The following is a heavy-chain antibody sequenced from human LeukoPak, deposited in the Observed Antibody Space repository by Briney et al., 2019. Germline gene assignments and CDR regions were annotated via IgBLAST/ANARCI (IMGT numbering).Heavy chain of an antibody. CDR3: ARVPGGARSGGYSILYFDH. CDR2: IYYSGST. D-gene: IGHD3-22*01. CDR1: GCSISSGGYY. J-gene: IGHJ4*02. Sequence: PSQTLSLTCTVSGCSISSGGYYCSWIRQHPGKGLEWIGYIYYSGSTYYNPSLKSRVTISVDTSKNQFSLKLSSGTAADTAVYYYARVPGGARSGGYSILYFDHWGQGTLVTVSS. V-gene: IGHV4-31*03.